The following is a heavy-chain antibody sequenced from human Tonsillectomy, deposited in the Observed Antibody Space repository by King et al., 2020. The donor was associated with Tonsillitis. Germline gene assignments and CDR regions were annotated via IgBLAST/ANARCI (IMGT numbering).Heavy chain of an antibody. Sequence: QLQVSGPGLVRPSETLSLTCTVSGGSISTYYWSWIRQPPGKGLEWIGFIYYSGTTNYNPSLKSRVTISVDTSKNQFSLKLSSVTAADTAVYYCARGGTTVTTWGDNYYYYYMDVWGNGTTVTVSS. CDR3: ARGGTTVTTWGDNYYYYYMDV. CDR1: GGSISTYY. V-gene: IGHV4-59*01. J-gene: IGHJ6*03. CDR2: IYYSGTT. D-gene: IGHD4-17*01.